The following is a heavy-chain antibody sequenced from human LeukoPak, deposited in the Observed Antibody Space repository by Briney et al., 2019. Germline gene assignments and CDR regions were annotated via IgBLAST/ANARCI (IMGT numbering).Heavy chain of an antibody. CDR1: GGTFSSYA. V-gene: IGHV1-69*05. J-gene: IGHJ4*02. CDR2: IIPIFGTA. Sequence: SVKVSCKASGGTFSSYAVSWVRQAPGQGLEWMGRIIPIFGTANYAQKFQGRVTITTDESTSTAYMELSSLRSEDTAVYYCARASGPKVPLFVDWGQGTLVTVSS. CDR3: ARASGPKVPLFVD. D-gene: IGHD3-3*01.